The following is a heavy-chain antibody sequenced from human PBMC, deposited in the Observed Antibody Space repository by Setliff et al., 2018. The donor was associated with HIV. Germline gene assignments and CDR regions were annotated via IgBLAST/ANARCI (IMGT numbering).Heavy chain of an antibody. D-gene: IGHD3-16*01. J-gene: IGHJ4*02. V-gene: IGHV3-7*01. Sequence: PGGSLRLSCAASGFAFNNFWMSWVRQAPGKGLEWVACMNPRDSQIYYVDSVKGRFTLSSDNAENSLYLQMNSLRADDTAVYYCARDAWGAGPDFDYWGQGTLVTSPQ. CDR1: GFAFNNFW. CDR3: ARDAWGAGPDFDY. CDR2: MNPRDSQI.